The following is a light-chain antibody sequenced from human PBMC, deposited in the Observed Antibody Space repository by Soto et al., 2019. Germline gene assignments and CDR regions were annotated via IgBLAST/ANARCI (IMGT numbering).Light chain of an antibody. CDR2: GAS. CDR3: QQYHNWPPYT. CDR1: QSVNSN. Sequence: EIVMTQSPATLSVSPGERATLSCRASQSVNSNLAWYQQKPGQVPRLLIYGASTRVTGIPARFSGSGSGTEFTRTISSLQSEDFAVYYCQQYHNWPPYTFGQGTTLEIK. V-gene: IGKV3-15*01. J-gene: IGKJ2*01.